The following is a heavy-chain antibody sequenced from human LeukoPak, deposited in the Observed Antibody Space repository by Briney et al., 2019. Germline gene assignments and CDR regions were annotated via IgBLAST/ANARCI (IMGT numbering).Heavy chain of an antibody. V-gene: IGHV3-30*04. D-gene: IGHD3-16*02. CDR2: ISYDGSNK. CDR3: AREADDYVWGSYRYYAYFDY. Sequence: GRSLRLSCAASGFTFSSYAMYWVRQAPGKGLEWVALISYDGSNKYYADSVKGRFTISRDNSENTLYPQMNSLRVEDTAVYYCAREADDYVWGSYRYYAYFDYWGQGTLVTVSS. J-gene: IGHJ4*02. CDR1: GFTFSSYA.